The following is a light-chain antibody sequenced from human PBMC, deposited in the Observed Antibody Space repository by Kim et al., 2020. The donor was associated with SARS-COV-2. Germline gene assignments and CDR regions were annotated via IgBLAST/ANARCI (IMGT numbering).Light chain of an antibody. V-gene: IGKV1-6*01. Sequence: SASVGERVTITCRASQAIRNDVGWYQQIPGKAPKVLIYAASNLQNGVPSRFSGSGTGTEFSLTISSLQPEDFATYYCLQEFSYPYTFGQGTKLEIK. CDR2: AAS. CDR1: QAIRND. J-gene: IGKJ2*01. CDR3: LQEFSYPYT.